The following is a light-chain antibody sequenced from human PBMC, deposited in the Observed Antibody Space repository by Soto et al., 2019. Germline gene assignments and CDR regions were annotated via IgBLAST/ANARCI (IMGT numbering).Light chain of an antibody. CDR1: QSVSSF. CDR2: DAS. J-gene: IGKJ4*01. V-gene: IGKV3-11*01. CDR3: QQRSIWPPLT. Sequence: EIVLTQSPGTRSLSPGERATLSCRASQSVSSFLAWYQQKPGQAPRLLIYDASNRATGIPARFSGSGSGTDFTLTISSLEPEDFAVYYCQQRSIWPPLTFGGGTKVEIK.